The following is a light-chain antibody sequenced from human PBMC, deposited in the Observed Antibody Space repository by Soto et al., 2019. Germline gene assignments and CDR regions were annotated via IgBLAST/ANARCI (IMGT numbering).Light chain of an antibody. J-gene: IGKJ4*01. Sequence: EIVMTQSPATLSVSPGERATLSCRASQSVSNNLAWYQQKPGQAPRLLIYGASTRATGFPARFSGSGSGTEFTLTISSLQSEDFAVYYSQQYNTWSPLTFGGGTKVETK. V-gene: IGKV3-15*01. CDR1: QSVSNN. CDR2: GAS. CDR3: QQYNTWSPLT.